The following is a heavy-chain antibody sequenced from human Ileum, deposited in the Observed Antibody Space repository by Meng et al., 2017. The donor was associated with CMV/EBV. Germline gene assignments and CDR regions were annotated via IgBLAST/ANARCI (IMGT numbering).Heavy chain of an antibody. Sequence: ASVKVSCKASGYTFSTYGVSWVRQAPGQGLEWMGWISAYNDNTNHAQKVQGRVTMTTDTFTSTAYMELRSLGSDDTAVYYCAKDALPTYYYDTSGGDRHFDYWGQGTLVTVSS. V-gene: IGHV1-18*01. CDR3: AKDALPTYYYDTSGGDRHFDY. CDR1: GYTFSTYG. D-gene: IGHD3-22*01. J-gene: IGHJ4*02. CDR2: ISAYNDNT.